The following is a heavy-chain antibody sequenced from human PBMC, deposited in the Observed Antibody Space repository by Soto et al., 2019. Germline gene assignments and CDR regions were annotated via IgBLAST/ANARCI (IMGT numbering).Heavy chain of an antibody. CDR2: IWYDGSNK. J-gene: IGHJ6*02. D-gene: IGHD2-15*01. CDR3: ARYCSGGSCYKMGYYYYGMDV. Sequence: QVQLVESGGGVVQPGRSLRLSCAASGFTFSSYGMHWVRQAPGKGLEWVAVIWYDGSNKYYADSVKGRFTISRDNSKNTLYLQMNSLRAEDTAVYYCARYCSGGSCYKMGYYYYGMDVWGQGTTVTVSS. CDR1: GFTFSSYG. V-gene: IGHV3-33*01.